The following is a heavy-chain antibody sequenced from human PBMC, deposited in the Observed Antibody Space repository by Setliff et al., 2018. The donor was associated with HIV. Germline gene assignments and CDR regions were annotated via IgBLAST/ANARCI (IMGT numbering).Heavy chain of an antibody. CDR1: GGSISSSSYY. D-gene: IGHD3-10*01. CDR2: IYHSGST. Sequence: PSETLSLTCTVSGGSISSSSYYWGWIRRPSGKGLEWIGSIYHSGSTFYNPSLRSRVTISVDTSQDQFSLHLSSVTAADTAVYYCARLFSGSPGDYWGQGTLVTVSS. CDR3: ARLFSGSPGDY. J-gene: IGHJ4*02. V-gene: IGHV4-39*01.